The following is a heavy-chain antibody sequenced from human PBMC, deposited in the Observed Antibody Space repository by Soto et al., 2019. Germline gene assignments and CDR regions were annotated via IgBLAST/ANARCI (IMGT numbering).Heavy chain of an antibody. J-gene: IGHJ4*02. D-gene: IGHD5-12*01. Sequence: SETLSLTCTVSGGSISSSSYYWGWIRQPPGKGLEWIGSIYYSGSTYYNPSLKSRVTISVDTSKNQFSLKLSSVTAADTAVYYCARSMGVATPDYWGQGTLVTVSS. CDR3: ARSMGVATPDY. CDR1: GGSISSSSYY. CDR2: IYYSGST. V-gene: IGHV4-39*01.